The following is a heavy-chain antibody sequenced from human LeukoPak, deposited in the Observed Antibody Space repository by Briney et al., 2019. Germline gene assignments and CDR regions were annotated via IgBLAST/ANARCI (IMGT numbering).Heavy chain of an antibody. CDR2: VYQSGHA. D-gene: IGHD2-15*01. Sequence: SETLSLTCKVSNYSVRSDLHWSWLRQSPGRGLEWVASVYQSGHAYYSPSLKSRVLISFDRSKEELSLKINSATATDAALYYCASLRFGDSCFDFWGQGTQVTVSS. CDR3: ASLRFGDSCFDF. V-gene: IGHV4-38-2*02. CDR1: NYSVRSDLH. J-gene: IGHJ4*02.